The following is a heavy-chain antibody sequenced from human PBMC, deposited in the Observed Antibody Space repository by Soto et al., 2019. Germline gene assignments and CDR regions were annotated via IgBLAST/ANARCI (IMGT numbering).Heavy chain of an antibody. J-gene: IGHJ6*02. CDR3: AREGEMPYYYYGLDV. CDR1: GYTFTSYY. V-gene: IGHV1-18*04. D-gene: IGHD3-16*01. Sequence: ALVKVSCKASGYTFTSYYMHWVRQAPGQGLEWMGWISGYNGHTKYAQKFQGRVTMTTDTSTSTVYMDLRSLRSDDTAVYYCAREGEMPYYYYGLDVWGQGTTVTVSS. CDR2: ISGYNGHT.